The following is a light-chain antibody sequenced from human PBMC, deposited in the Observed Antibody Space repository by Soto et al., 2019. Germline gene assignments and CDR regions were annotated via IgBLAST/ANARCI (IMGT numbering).Light chain of an antibody. J-gene: IGKJ4*01. Sequence: EIVLTQSPATLSLSPGERATLSCRASQSVSSYLAWYQQKPGQAPRLLIYDASNRATGIPARFSGSGSGTDFTLTISSLEPEDFAVYYCQQRRNWPITFGGGTKVDIK. CDR1: QSVSSY. CDR2: DAS. V-gene: IGKV3-11*01. CDR3: QQRRNWPIT.